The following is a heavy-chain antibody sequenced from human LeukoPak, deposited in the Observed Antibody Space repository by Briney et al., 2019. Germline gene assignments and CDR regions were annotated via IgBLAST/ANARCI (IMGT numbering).Heavy chain of an antibody. CDR2: IYYSGST. Sequence: PSETLSLTCTVSGGSISSGDYYWSWIRQPPGKGLEWIGYIYYSGSTYYNPSLKSRVTISVDTSKNQFSLKLSSVTAADTAVYYCARGIAAWQNPLDYWGQGTLVTVSS. J-gene: IGHJ4*02. V-gene: IGHV4-30-4*01. CDR1: GGSISSGDYY. CDR3: ARGIAAWQNPLDY. D-gene: IGHD6-13*01.